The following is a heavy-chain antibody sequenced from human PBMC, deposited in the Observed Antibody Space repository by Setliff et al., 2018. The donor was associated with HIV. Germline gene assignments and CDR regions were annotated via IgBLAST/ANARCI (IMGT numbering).Heavy chain of an antibody. J-gene: IGHJ6*03. CDR1: GGSISSDNYY. V-gene: IGHV4-39*01. Sequence: PSETLSLTCIVSGGSISSDNYYWGWVRQPPGKGLEWIGSIFYTGSTDYNPSLRSRVTISVDTSKDQFSLKVTSVTAADTAVYYCARGAWYSSGWYSSRYMDVWGKGTTVTVSS. D-gene: IGHD6-19*01. CDR2: IFYTGST. CDR3: ARGAWYSSGWYSSRYMDV.